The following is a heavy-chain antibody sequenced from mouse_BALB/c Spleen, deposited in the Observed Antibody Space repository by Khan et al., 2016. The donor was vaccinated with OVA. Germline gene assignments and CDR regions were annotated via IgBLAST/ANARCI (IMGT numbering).Heavy chain of an antibody. V-gene: IGHV2-4*02. CDR1: GFSLTNYG. J-gene: IGHJ4*01. CDR3: ARKRGVHYNMDY. Sequence: QAQLQQSGPGLVQPSQSLSITCTVSGFSLTNYGVHWVRQPPGKGLEWLGLIWSGGSTDYNAAFISRLSITKDNTKSQVFFKMNSLQADDTTIYYCARKRGVHYNMDYWGQGTSVTVSS. CDR2: IWSGGST.